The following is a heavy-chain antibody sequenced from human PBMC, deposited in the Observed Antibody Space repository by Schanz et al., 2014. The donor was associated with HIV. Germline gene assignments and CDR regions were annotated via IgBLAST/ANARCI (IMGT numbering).Heavy chain of an antibody. Sequence: VPLLESGGGLVQPGGSLRLSCAASGFTFSTYGMHWVRQAPGKGLEWVAFISYDGSNKYYADSVKGRFTISRDNSKKTLYLQMNSLRAEDTAVYYCARVANWDYYGMDVWGRGTTVTVSS. CDR2: ISYDGSNK. CDR1: GFTFSTYG. V-gene: IGHV3-30*03. D-gene: IGHD3-16*01. CDR3: ARVANWDYYGMDV. J-gene: IGHJ6*02.